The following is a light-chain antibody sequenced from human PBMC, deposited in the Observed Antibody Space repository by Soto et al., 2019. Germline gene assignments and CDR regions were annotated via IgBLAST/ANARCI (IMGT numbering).Light chain of an antibody. J-gene: IGKJ5*01. CDR3: HQHSNWPPIT. CDR2: DAS. V-gene: IGKV3-11*01. Sequence: EIVLTQSPATLSVSPGERATLSCRASRSVGSYLACYQQHPGQAPRLLIYDASNRATGIPARFSGSGSGTDFTLTISSLEPEDFAVYYCHQHSNWPPITFGQGTRLEIK. CDR1: RSVGSY.